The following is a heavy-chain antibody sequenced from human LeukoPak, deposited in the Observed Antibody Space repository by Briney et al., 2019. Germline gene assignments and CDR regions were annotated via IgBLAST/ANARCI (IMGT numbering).Heavy chain of an antibody. CDR1: GGSISSSSYY. D-gene: IGHD3-22*01. Sequence: PSETLSLTCTVSGGSISSSSYYWGWIRQPPGKGLEWIGSIYYSGSTYYNPSLKSRVTISVDTSKNQFSLKLSSVTAADTAVYYCARVSIPYYYDSSGYYYHFDYWGQGTLVTVSS. J-gene: IGHJ4*02. CDR2: IYYSGST. V-gene: IGHV4-39*01. CDR3: ARVSIPYYYDSSGYYYHFDY.